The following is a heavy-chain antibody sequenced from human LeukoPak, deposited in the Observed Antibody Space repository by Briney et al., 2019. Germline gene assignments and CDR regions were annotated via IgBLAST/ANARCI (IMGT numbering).Heavy chain of an antibody. CDR3: ARDPYSSSWYAGRYFDY. V-gene: IGHV3-33*01. D-gene: IGHD6-13*01. J-gene: IGHJ4*02. CDR2: IWYDGSNK. Sequence: PGGSLRLSCAASGFTFSSYGMHWVRQAPGKGLEWVAVIWYDGSNKYYADSVKGRFTISRDNSKNALYLQMNSLRAEDTAVYYCARDPYSSSWYAGRYFDYWGQGTLVTVSS. CDR1: GFTFSSYG.